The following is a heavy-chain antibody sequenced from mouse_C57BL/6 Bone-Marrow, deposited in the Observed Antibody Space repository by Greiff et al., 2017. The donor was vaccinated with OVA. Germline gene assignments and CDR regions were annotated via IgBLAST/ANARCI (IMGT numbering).Heavy chain of an antibody. CDR3: ARAPIYYDYDGFAY. CDR1: GFTFSDYG. J-gene: IGHJ3*01. Sequence: EVHLVESGGGLVKPGGSLKLSCAASGFTFSDYGMHWVRQAPEKGLEWVAYISSGSSTIYYADTVKGRFTISRDNAKNTLFLQMTSLRSEDTAMYYCARAPIYYDYDGFAYWGQGTLVTVSA. CDR2: ISSGSSTI. V-gene: IGHV5-17*01. D-gene: IGHD2-4*01.